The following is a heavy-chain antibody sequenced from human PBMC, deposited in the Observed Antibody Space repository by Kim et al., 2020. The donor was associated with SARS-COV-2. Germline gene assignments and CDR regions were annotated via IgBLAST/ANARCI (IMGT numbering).Heavy chain of an antibody. CDR3: ASGEYCSGGSCYGRWFDP. J-gene: IGHJ5*02. Sequence: SETLSLTCAVYGGSFSGYYWSWIRQPPGKGLEWIGEINHSGSTNYNPSLKSRVTISVDTSKNQFSLKLSSVTAADTAVYYCASGEYCSGGSCYGRWFDPWGQGTLVTVSS. CDR1: GGSFSGYY. D-gene: IGHD2-15*01. V-gene: IGHV4-34*01. CDR2: INHSGST.